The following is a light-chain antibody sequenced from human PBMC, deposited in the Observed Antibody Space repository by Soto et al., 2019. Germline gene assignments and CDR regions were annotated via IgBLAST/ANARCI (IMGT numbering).Light chain of an antibody. CDR3: QHSYTSPFT. CDR1: QSISRY. CDR2: AAS. J-gene: IGKJ3*01. V-gene: IGKV1-39*01. Sequence: DIQMTQSPSSLSASVGDKITITCRASQSISRYLNWYQQKPGKPPNLLIYAASNLQSGVPSRFSGSWFGTDFTLTISSLQPEYFATYHCQHSYTSPFTFGPGTKVDIK.